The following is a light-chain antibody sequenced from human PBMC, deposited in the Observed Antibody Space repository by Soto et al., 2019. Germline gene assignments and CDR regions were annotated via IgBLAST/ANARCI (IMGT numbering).Light chain of an antibody. V-gene: IGKV3-15*01. Sequence: EIVMTQSPATLSVSPGERATLSCRASQSVSSNLAWYQQKPGQAPRLLIYGASTRATGIPARFSGSGSGTEFTLTISSLQSEDFAAYYCQQYNNWPPWTFGQGTKV. CDR3: QQYNNWPPWT. CDR1: QSVSSN. J-gene: IGKJ1*01. CDR2: GAS.